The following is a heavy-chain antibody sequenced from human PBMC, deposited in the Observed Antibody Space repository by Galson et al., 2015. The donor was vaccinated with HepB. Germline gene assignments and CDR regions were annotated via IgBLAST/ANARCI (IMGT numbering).Heavy chain of an antibody. D-gene: IGHD6-19*01. V-gene: IGHV1-3*01. Sequence: SVKVSCKASGYTFTSYAMHWVRQAPGQRLEWMGWINAGNGNTKYSQKFQGRVTITRDTSASTAYMELSSLRSEDTAVYYCARVSGWEVFFDYWGQGTLVTVSS. J-gene: IGHJ4*02. CDR1: GYTFTSYA. CDR2: INAGNGNT. CDR3: ARVSGWEVFFDY.